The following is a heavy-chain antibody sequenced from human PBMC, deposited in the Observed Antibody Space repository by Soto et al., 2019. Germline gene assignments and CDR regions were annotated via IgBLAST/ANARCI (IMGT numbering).Heavy chain of an antibody. CDR3: ATGYSRFDF. Sequence: VGSLRLSCAATGLTFRSYWMSWVRQAPGKGLEWVANIKQDGSEKYYVDSVRGRFTIARDNAKNSLYLQMNSLRAEDTAVYYCATGYSRFDFWGQGTLVTVSS. V-gene: IGHV3-7*03. D-gene: IGHD6-13*01. J-gene: IGHJ4*02. CDR2: IKQDGSEK. CDR1: GLTFRSYW.